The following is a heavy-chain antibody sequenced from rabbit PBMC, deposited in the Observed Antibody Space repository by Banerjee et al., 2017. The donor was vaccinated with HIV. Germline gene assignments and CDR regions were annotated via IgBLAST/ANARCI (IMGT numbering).Heavy chain of an antibody. J-gene: IGHJ4*01. CDR2: IDGGNSGSS. Sequence: QSLEESGGDLVKPGASLTLTCTASGFSFSSSYWMCWVRQAPGKGLEWIACIDGGNSGSSGYASWAKGRFTISKTSSTTVTLQMTSLTAADTATYFCARDLAGVTGWNFGLWGPGTLVTVS. CDR3: ARDLAGVTGWNFGL. V-gene: IGHV1S40*01. CDR1: GFSFSSSYW. D-gene: IGHD4-1*01.